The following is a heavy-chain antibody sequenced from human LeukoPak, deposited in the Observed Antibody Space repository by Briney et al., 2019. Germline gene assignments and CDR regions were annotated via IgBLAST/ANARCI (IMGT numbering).Heavy chain of an antibody. D-gene: IGHD3-22*01. V-gene: IGHV3-49*04. CDR2: IRRKVYGGTT. CDR3: TRDDSSGYYPPYFDY. J-gene: IGHJ4*02. Sequence: GGSLRLSCTASGFTFGDYAMNWVRQAPGKGLEWVCFIRRKVYGGTTEYAASVKGRFTISRDDSKSIAYLQMNSLKTEDTAVYYCTRDDSSGYYPPYFDYWGQGTLVTVSS. CDR1: GFTFGDYA.